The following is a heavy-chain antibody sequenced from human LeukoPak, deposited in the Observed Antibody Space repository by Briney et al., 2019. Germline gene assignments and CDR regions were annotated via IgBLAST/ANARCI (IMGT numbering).Heavy chain of an antibody. CDR3: AKDGTMVTTGWYFDL. J-gene: IGHJ2*01. Sequence: LSLTCTASGGSINNNIHYRGWIRQAPGKGLEWVSYISRSGSTIYYADSVKGRFTISRDNAKNSLYLQMNSLRAEDTAVYYCAKDGTMVTTGWYFDLWGRGTLVTVSA. CDR1: GGSINNNIHY. V-gene: IGHV3-11*04. D-gene: IGHD4-17*01. CDR2: ISRSGSTI.